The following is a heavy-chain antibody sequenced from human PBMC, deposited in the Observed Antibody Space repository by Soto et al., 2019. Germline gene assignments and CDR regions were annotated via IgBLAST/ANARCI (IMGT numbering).Heavy chain of an antibody. J-gene: IGHJ5*02. CDR1: GFTFSSYG. CDR2: ISYDGSNK. D-gene: IGHD2-15*01. Sequence: PGGSLRLSCAASGFTFSSYGMHWVRQAPGKGLEWVAVISYDGSNKYYADSVKGRFTISRDNSKNTLYLQMNSLRAEDTAVYYCAKLGYCSGGSCTDGAQGFDTWGQGTLVTVSS. CDR3: AKLGYCSGGSCTDGAQGFDT. V-gene: IGHV3-30*18.